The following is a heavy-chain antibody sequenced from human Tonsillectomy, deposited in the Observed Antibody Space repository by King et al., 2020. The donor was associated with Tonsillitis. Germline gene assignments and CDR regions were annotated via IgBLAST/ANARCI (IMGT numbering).Heavy chain of an antibody. CDR2: IYQSGST. J-gene: IGHJ2*01. Sequence: VQLQESGPGLVKPSGTLSLTCSVSGGSISSSNWWSWVRQPPGKGLEWIGEIYQSGSTNYNPSLMSRVTISVDKSKNQFSLKLSSVTAADTAVYYCARRPIDSSSSFYFALWGRGTLVTVSS. D-gene: IGHD6-6*01. CDR3: ARRPIDSSSSFYFAL. CDR1: GGSISSSNW. V-gene: IGHV4-4*02.